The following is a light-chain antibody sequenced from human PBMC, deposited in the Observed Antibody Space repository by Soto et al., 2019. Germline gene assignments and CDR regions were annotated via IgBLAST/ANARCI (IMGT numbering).Light chain of an antibody. V-gene: IGKV3-20*01. CDR2: GVS. J-gene: IGKJ3*01. CDR3: QLFGTSPLVT. CDR1: QSVSTRY. Sequence: EMVLTQSPGTLSLSPGERATLSCRASQSVSTRYLAWYQQKPGQAPRLLIHGVSSRATGIPDRFSGSGSGTDFILTNSRLEHEDLAVYYCQLFGTSPLVTFGPGTKVDIK.